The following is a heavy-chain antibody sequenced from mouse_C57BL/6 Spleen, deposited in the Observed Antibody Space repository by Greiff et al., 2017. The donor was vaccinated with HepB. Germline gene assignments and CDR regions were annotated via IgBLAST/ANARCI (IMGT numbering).Heavy chain of an antibody. CDR2: IDPETGGT. V-gene: IGHV1-15*01. CDR1: GYTFTDYE. CDR3: TRWFAY. Sequence: QVHVKQSGAELVRPGASVTLSCKASGYTFTDYEMHWVKQTPVHGLEWIGAIDPETGGTAYNQKFKCKAILTADKSSSTAYMELRSLTSEDSAVYYCTRWFAYWGQGTLVTVSA. J-gene: IGHJ3*01.